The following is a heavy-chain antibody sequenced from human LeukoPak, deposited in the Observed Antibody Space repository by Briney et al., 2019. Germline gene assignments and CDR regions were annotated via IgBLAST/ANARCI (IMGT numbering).Heavy chain of an antibody. Sequence: ASVKVSCTASGYTFTSYYMHWVRQAPGQGLEWMGIINPSGGSTSYAQKFQGRVTMTRDTSTNTVYMELSSLRSEDTAVYFCARATLSDYYFNYWGQGTLVTVSS. V-gene: IGHV1-46*01. CDR3: ARATLSDYYFNY. CDR2: INPSGGST. J-gene: IGHJ4*02. CDR1: GYTFTSYY.